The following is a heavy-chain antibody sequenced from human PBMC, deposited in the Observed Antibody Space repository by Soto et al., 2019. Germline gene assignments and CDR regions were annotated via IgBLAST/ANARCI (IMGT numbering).Heavy chain of an antibody. CDR3: AKGGRDILTDFDD. V-gene: IGHV3-23*01. CDR1: GFMFGNYG. Sequence: EVQLLESGGGLVQPGGSLRLSCVASGFMFGNYGMSWVRQAPGKGLEWVSGISVGGGTSYYADSVKGRFTISRDNSKHTLSLEMNSLRAEDTAVYYCAKGGRDILTDFDDWGQGTLVTVSS. D-gene: IGHD3-9*01. CDR2: ISVGGGTS. J-gene: IGHJ4*02.